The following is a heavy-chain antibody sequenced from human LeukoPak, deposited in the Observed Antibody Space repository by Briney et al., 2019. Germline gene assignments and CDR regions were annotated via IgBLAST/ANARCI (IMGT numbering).Heavy chain of an antibody. Sequence: GGSLRLSCVASGFTFSSHSMNWLRQAPGKGLEWVAYISSSSNHIFYADSVKARFTISRDNAKDSLYLHMNSLRAEDTAVYYCARDPWAVTSYFDHWGQGSLVTVSS. V-gene: IGHV3-48*01. CDR3: ARDPWAVTSYFDH. D-gene: IGHD4-17*01. J-gene: IGHJ4*02. CDR1: GFTFSSHS. CDR2: ISSSSNHI.